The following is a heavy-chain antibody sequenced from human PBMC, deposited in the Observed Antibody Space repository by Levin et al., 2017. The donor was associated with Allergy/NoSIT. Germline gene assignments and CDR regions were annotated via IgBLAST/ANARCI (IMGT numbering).Heavy chain of an antibody. CDR1: GYTFTNYG. V-gene: IGHV1-18*01. CDR3: AREEWFGELF. CDR2: ISTYNGNT. J-gene: IGHJ4*02. Sequence: ASVKVSCKASGYTFTNYGVSWVRQAPGQGLEWMGWISTYNGNTNYAQKFQGRVTMTTDTSTSTAYMELRSLRSDDTAVYYCAREEWFGELFWGQGTLVTVSS. D-gene: IGHD3-10*01.